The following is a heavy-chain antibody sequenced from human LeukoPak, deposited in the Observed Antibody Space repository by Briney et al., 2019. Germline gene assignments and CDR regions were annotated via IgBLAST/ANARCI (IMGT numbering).Heavy chain of an antibody. V-gene: IGHV4-61*02. CDR1: GGSISSGSYY. CDR2: IYSSGST. D-gene: IGHD5-24*01. J-gene: IGHJ4*02. CDR3: ARGVYNLALVFDY. Sequence: PSETLSLTCAVSGGSISSGSYYWTWIRQPAGKGLEWIGRIYSSGSTYYNPSLKTRVTVSSDTSKNQFSLNLSSVTATDTAVYYCARGVYNLALVFDYWGQGSLVTVSS.